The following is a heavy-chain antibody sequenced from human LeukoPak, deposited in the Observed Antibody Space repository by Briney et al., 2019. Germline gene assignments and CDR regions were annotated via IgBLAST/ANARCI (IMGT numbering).Heavy chain of an antibody. J-gene: IGHJ4*02. Sequence: PGRSLRLSCAASGCTFSNYGMHWVRQAPGKGLEWVALISLDGSSKYYADSVKGRFTISRDNSKNTLYLQMNSLRAEDTAVYHCAKQGSCSGGSCYAHHFDSWGQGTLVTVSS. V-gene: IGHV3-30*18. CDR1: GCTFSNYG. D-gene: IGHD2-15*01. CDR2: ISLDGSSK. CDR3: AKQGSCSGGSCYAHHFDS.